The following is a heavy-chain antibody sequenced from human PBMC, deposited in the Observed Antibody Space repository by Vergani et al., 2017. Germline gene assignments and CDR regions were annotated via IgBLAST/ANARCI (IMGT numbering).Heavy chain of an antibody. D-gene: IGHD4-17*01. CDR3: ATPQTVTTGGMEV. J-gene: IGHJ6*02. Sequence: EVQLVQSGAEVKKPGATMKISCKVSGYTFTDHYMHWVKQAPGKGLEWMGLVDPEDGETIYAEKFKGRVTIAADTSTDTAHLELRSLRSEDTAVYYCATPQTVTTGGMEVWDQGTTVIVSS. V-gene: IGHV1-69-2*01. CDR1: GYTFTDHY. CDR2: VDPEDGET.